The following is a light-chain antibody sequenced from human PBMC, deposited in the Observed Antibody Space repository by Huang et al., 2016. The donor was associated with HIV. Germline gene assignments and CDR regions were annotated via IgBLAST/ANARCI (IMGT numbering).Light chain of an antibody. CDR2: GAS. V-gene: IGKV3-15*01. CDR1: KSVSSN. J-gene: IGKJ5*01. CDR3: QQYNNWPLT. Sequence: EIVMTQSPATLSVSPGERATLSCRASKSVSSNLAWYQQKPGQAPRLLIYGASTRATGIPARFSGSGSGTEFTLTISSLQSEDFVVYYCQQYNNWPLTFGQGTRLEIK.